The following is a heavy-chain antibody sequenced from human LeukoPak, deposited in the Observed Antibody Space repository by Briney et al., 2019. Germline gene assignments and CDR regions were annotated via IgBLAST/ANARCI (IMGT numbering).Heavy chain of an antibody. J-gene: IGHJ6*03. CDR2: IYYSGST. D-gene: IGHD3-16*01. CDR1: GGSITSYY. CDR3: ARVKGDYQRYMDV. Sequence: SETLSLTCTVSGGSITSYYWSWIRQSPGKGLEWIGNIYYSGSTNYNPSLKSRVTMSVDTSKNQFSLKLSSVTAADTAVYYCARVKGDYQRYMDVWGKGTTVTVSS. V-gene: IGHV4-59*08.